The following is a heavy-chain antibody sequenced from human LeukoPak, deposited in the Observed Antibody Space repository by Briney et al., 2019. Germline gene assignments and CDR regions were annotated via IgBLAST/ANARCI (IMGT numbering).Heavy chain of an antibody. CDR1: GFNFRKHN. CDR3: ARNPVILVRGVGYYYYGMDV. J-gene: IGHJ6*02. D-gene: IGHD3-10*01. CDR2: ISSSSTNI. Sequence: GGSLRLSCGASGFNFRKHNMNWVRQAPGKGLEWVASISSSSTNIHVADSVKGRFSISRDNANNSLFLQMSSLRAEDTAVYYCARNPVILVRGVGYYYYGMDVWGRGTTVIVSS. V-gene: IGHV3-21*06.